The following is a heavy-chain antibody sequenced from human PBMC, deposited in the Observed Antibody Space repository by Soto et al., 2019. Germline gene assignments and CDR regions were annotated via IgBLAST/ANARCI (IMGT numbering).Heavy chain of an antibody. Sequence: SLKGACKAAGCSCSSYAISWVRQAPGQGLEWMGGIIPIFGTANYAQKFQGRVTITADESTSTAYMKLSSLRSEDTAVYYCARGRSSSSYYYYYGMDVWGQGTTVTVSS. V-gene: IGHV1-69*13. CDR1: GCSCSSYA. CDR2: IIPIFGTA. J-gene: IGHJ6*02. CDR3: ARGRSSSSYYYYYGMDV. D-gene: IGHD6-6*01.